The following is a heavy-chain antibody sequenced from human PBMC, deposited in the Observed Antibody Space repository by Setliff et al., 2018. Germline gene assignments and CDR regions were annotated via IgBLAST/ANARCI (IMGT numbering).Heavy chain of an antibody. Sequence: PSETLSLTCAVSGYSISSGYYWGWIRQPPGKGLEWIGSINHSGSTYYNPSLKSRVTISVDTSKNQFSLKLSSVTAADTAVYFCARVVAYIYPFDNWGQGTLVTVSS. CDR3: ARVVAYIYPFDN. CDR1: GYSISSGYY. V-gene: IGHV4-38-2*01. J-gene: IGHJ4*02. D-gene: IGHD5-18*01. CDR2: INHSGST.